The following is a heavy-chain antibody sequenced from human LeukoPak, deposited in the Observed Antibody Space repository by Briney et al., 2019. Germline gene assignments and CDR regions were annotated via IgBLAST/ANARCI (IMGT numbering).Heavy chain of an antibody. CDR1: GFTFNTYG. V-gene: IGHV3-30*02. Sequence: GGSLRLSCAASGFTFNTYGMYWVRQAPGKGLEWVTFIRYDGRNKNYADSVKGRFTISRDNSKNTLYLQMNSLRAEDTAVYYFAKEAHYDFWSGYFSWGQGTLVTVSS. D-gene: IGHD3-3*01. CDR3: AKEAHYDFWSGYFS. J-gene: IGHJ4*02. CDR2: IRYDGRNK.